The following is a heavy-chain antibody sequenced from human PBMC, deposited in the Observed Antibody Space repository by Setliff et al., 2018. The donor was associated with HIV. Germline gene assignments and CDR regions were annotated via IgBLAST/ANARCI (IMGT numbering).Heavy chain of an antibody. CDR2: IRPADSDT. Sequence: GESLKISCKTSGYDFTTNWVGWVRQMLGKGLEWMGIIRPADSDTRVNPSFQGHVTISADKSISTTYLQWSSLRASDTAMYYCARVFSAGWFDSWGQGTLVTVSS. D-gene: IGHD6-13*01. CDR1: GYDFTTNW. V-gene: IGHV5-51*01. CDR3: ARVFSAGWFDS. J-gene: IGHJ5*01.